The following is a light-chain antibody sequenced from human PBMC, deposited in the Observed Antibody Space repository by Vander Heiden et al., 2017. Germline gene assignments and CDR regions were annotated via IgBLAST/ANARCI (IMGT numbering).Light chain of an antibody. V-gene: IGKV2-28*01. Sequence: DIVMTHSPLSLPVTPGEPAPISCRSSQSLLHSNGYHDFEWYLQKPVQSPQLLIYLGSNPASAVPDRFSGSGSGTDFTLKISRVEAEDVGVYYCMQALQTPWTFGQGTKVEIK. CDR3: MQALQTPWT. CDR1: QSLLHSNGYHD. CDR2: LGS. J-gene: IGKJ1*01.